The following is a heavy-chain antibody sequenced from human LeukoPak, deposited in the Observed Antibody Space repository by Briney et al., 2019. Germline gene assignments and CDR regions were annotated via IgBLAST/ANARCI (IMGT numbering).Heavy chain of an antibody. D-gene: IGHD2-15*01. Sequence: GGSLRLSCSASGFTFSSYAMHWVRQAPGKGLEYVSAISSNGGSTYYADSVKGRFTISRDSYKNTLYLQMSSLRAEDTAVYYCARDRGGGSYYYYGMDVWGQGTTVTVSS. V-gene: IGHV3-64D*09. CDR1: GFTFSSYA. J-gene: IGHJ6*02. CDR3: ARDRGGGSYYYYGMDV. CDR2: ISSNGGST.